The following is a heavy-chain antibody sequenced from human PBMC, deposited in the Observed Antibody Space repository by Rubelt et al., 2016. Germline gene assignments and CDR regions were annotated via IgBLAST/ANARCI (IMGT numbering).Heavy chain of an antibody. CDR3: AKDMGFHYGSGVDY. V-gene: IGHV3-9*01. D-gene: IGHD3-10*01. CDR1: GFTFSSYW. CDR2: ISWNSGSI. J-gene: IGHJ4*02. Sequence: EVQLVESGGGLVQPGGSLRLSCAASGFTFSSYWMHWVRQAPGKGLVWVSGISWNSGSIGYADSVKGRCTISRDNAKNSLYLQMNSLRAEDTALYYCAKDMGFHYGSGVDYWGQGTLVTVSS.